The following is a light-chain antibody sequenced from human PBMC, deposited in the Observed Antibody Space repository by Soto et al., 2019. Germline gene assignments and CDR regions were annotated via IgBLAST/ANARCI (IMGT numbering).Light chain of an antibody. V-gene: IGLV1-40*01. CDR1: SSNIGAGFD. CDR3: QSYDSSLRGSV. Sequence: QAVVTQPPSVSGAPGQRVIISCTGSSSNIGAGFDVYWHQQLPGTAAKLLINGNNNRPSGVPDRFSGSKSGTSASLAISGLQAEDEADYYCQSYDSSLRGSVFGGGTKLTVL. CDR2: GNN. J-gene: IGLJ2*01.